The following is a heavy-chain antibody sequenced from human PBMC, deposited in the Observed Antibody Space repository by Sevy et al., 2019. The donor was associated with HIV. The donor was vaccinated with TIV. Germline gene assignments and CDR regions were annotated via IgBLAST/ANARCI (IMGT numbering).Heavy chain of an antibody. CDR1: GFTFSNYW. D-gene: IGHD3-22*01. CDR2: IKQDGSEK. Sequence: GGSLRLSCAASGFTFSNYWMTWVRQTPGKGLEWVANIKQDGSEKYYVDSVKGRFTISRDNAKNSLYLQMNSLRAEDTAVYDCAGVRGYYDISGYYPSRYFDYWGQGTLVTVSS. J-gene: IGHJ4*02. CDR3: AGVRGYYDISGYYPSRYFDY. V-gene: IGHV3-7*01.